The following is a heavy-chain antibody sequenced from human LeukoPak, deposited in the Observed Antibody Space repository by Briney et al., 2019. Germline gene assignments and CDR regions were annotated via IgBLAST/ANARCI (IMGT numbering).Heavy chain of an antibody. CDR1: GYTFTAYY. CDR2: INPNSGGT. CDR3: ARVRQYGPYFDY. D-gene: IGHD1-1*01. J-gene: IGHJ4*02. Sequence: EASVKVSCKASGYTFTAYYMHWVRQAPGQGPEWMGWINPNSGGTNYAQKFQGRVTMTRDTSISTAYMELSRLRSDDTAVYYCARVRQYGPYFDYWGQGTLVTVSS. V-gene: IGHV1-2*02.